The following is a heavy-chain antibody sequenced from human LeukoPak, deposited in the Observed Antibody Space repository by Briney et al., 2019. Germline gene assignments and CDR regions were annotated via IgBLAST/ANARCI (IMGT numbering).Heavy chain of an antibody. CDR2: ISYDGSNK. Sequence: GGSLRLSCAASGFTFSSYGMHWVRQAPGKGLDWVAVISYDGSNKYYADSVKGRFTISRDNSKNTLYLQMNSLRAEDTAVYYCAKGSYYDSSGYYGDYWGQGTLVTVSS. CDR1: GFTFSSYG. CDR3: AKGSYYDSSGYYGDY. D-gene: IGHD3-22*01. J-gene: IGHJ4*02. V-gene: IGHV3-30*18.